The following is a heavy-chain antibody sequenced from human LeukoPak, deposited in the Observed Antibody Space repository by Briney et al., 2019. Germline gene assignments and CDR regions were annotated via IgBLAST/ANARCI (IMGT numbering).Heavy chain of an antibody. V-gene: IGHV1-2*04. CDR1: GYTFTDDP. J-gene: IGHJ4*02. CDR2: INPNSGGT. D-gene: IGHD3-22*01. Sequence: ASVKVSCKDSGYTFTDDPINWVRQAPGQGLEWMGWINPNSGGTNYAQKFQGWVTMTRDTSISTAYMELSRLRSDDTAVYYCARAGHYYDSSGYYPDYWGQGTLVTVSS. CDR3: ARAGHYYDSSGYYPDY.